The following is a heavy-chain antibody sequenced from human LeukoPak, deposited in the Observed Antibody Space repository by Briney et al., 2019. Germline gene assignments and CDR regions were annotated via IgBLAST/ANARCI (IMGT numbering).Heavy chain of an antibody. CDR2: ISGSGGST. J-gene: IGHJ5*02. CDR1: GFTFSSYA. CDR3: AKDRGQFGLGP. D-gene: IGHD3/OR15-3a*01. V-gene: IGHV3-23*01. Sequence: GGSLRLSCAASGFTFSSYAMSWVRQAPGKGLEWVSAISGSGGSTYYADSVKGRFTISRDNSKNTLYLQMYSLRAEDTAVYYCAKDRGQFGLGPWGQGTLVTVSS.